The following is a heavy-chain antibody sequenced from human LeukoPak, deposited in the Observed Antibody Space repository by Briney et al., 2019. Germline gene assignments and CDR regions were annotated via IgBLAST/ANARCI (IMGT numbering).Heavy chain of an antibody. CDR1: GGSISSGSYH. V-gene: IGHV4-61*02. D-gene: IGHD5-12*01. J-gene: IGHJ3*02. CDR2: IYTSGST. CDR3: ARDFHSRRGYDKIPQGAFDI. Sequence: PSETLSLTCTVSGGSISSGSYHWSWIRQPAGKGLEWIGRIYTSGSTNYNPSLKSRVTMSVDTSKNQFSLKLSSVTAADTAVHYCARDFHSRRGYDKIPQGAFDIWGQGTMVTVSS.